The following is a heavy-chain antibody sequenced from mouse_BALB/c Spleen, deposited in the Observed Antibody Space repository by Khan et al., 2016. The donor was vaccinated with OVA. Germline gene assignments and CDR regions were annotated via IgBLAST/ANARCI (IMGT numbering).Heavy chain of an antibody. CDR2: IFPNNGNT. J-gene: IGHJ3*01. Sequence: VRLQQSGPELVKPGASVKIPCKASGYTFTDYNMAWVKQSHGKSLEWIGDIFPNNGNTFYNQKFKGKATLTVDKSSSTAYMELRSLTSEDTAVYYCARHGYGGFAYWGQGTLVTVSA. D-gene: IGHD2-2*01. V-gene: IGHV1-18*01. CDR3: ARHGYGGFAY. CDR1: GYTFTDYN.